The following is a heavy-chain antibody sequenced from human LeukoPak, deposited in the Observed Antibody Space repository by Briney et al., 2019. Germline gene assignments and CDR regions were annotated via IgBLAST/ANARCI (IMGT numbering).Heavy chain of an antibody. CDR2: ICPYNVNT. CDR3: ARVFYGNSWNKYYFDY. J-gene: IGHJ4*02. V-gene: IGHV1-18*01. D-gene: IGHD6-13*01. CDR1: GYTFTRYG. Sequence: RASVKVSCKHSGYTFTRYGISWVRQAPRRGVEWMGWICPYNVNTNYTQKLQGRVTMTTDTSTNTAYMELRSLRSDDTAVYYCARVFYGNSWNKYYFDYWGQGTLVTVSS.